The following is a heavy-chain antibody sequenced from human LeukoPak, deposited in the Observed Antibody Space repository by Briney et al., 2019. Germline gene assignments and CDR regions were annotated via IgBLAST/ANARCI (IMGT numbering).Heavy chain of an antibody. CDR1: GFTFSSYA. CDR2: ISYDGSNK. Sequence: GRSVRLSCAASGFTFSSYAMHWVRQAPGKGLEWAAVISYDGSNKYYADSVKGRFTISRDNSKNTLYLQMNSLRAEDTAVYYCARDGQYCSSTSCYEFEGWFDPWGQGTLVTVSP. V-gene: IGHV3-30*04. J-gene: IGHJ5*02. D-gene: IGHD2-2*01. CDR3: ARDGQYCSSTSCYEFEGWFDP.